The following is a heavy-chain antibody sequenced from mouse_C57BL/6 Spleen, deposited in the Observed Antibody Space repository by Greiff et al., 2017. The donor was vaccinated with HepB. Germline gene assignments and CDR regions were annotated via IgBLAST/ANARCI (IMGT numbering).Heavy chain of an antibody. Sequence: VQLQQSGAELVRPGTSVKVSCKASGYAFTNYLIEWVKQRPGQGLEWIGVINPGSGGTNYNEKFKGKATLTADKSSSTAYMQLSSLTSADSAVYFCAREEGYDDDGWFADWGQGTLVTVSA. D-gene: IGHD2-4*01. CDR3: AREEGYDDDGWFAD. CDR2: INPGSGGT. CDR1: GYAFTNYL. V-gene: IGHV1-54*01. J-gene: IGHJ3*01.